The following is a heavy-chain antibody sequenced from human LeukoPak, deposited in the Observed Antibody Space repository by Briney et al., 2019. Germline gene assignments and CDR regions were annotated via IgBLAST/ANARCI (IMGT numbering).Heavy chain of an antibody. V-gene: IGHV1-2*02. D-gene: IGHD2-15*01. CDR1: GYTFTGYY. CDR3: ARGSMVVAVNLDY. Sequence: ASVKVSCKASGYTFTGYYMHWVRRAPGQGLEWMAWINPNSGGTNYAQKFQGRVTMTRDTSISTAYMELSRLRSDDTAVYYCARGSMVVAVNLDYWGQGTLVTVSS. CDR2: INPNSGGT. J-gene: IGHJ4*02.